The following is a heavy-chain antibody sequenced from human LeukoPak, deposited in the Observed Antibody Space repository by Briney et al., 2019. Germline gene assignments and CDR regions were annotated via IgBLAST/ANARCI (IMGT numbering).Heavy chain of an antibody. V-gene: IGHV1-69*04. Sequence: GASVKVSCKASGGTFSSYAISWVRQAPGQGLEWMGRIIPILGIANYAQKFQGRVTITADKSTSTAYMELSSLRSEDTVVYYCARDGISSSWYQGENTLDYWGQGTLVTVSS. J-gene: IGHJ4*02. CDR1: GGTFSSYA. D-gene: IGHD6-13*01. CDR3: ARDGISSSWYQGENTLDY. CDR2: IIPILGIA.